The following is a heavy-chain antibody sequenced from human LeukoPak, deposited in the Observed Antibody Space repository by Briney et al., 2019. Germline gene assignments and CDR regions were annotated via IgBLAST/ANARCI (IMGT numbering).Heavy chain of an antibody. CDR1: GFTFSSYS. J-gene: IGHJ4*02. D-gene: IGHD1-26*01. Sequence: GGSLRLSCAASGFTFSSYSMNWVRQAPGKGLEWVSSISSSSSYIYYADSVEGRFTISRDNAKNSLYLQMNSLRAEDTAVYCARSRGGGSYYGAYWGQGTLVTVSS. CDR2: ISSSSSYI. V-gene: IGHV3-21*01. CDR3: ARSRGGGSYYGAY.